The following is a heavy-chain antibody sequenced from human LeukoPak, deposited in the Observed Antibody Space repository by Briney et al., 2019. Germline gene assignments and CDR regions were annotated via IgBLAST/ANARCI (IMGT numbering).Heavy chain of an antibody. CDR3: ARGGYDSSGYTNYYYYYMDV. V-gene: IGHV1-69*05. J-gene: IGHJ6*03. CDR2: IIPIFGTA. CDR1: GGTFSSYA. Sequence: SVKVSCKASGGTFSSYAISWARQAPGQGLEWMGGIIPIFGTANYAQKFQGRVTITTDESTSTAYMELSSLRSEDTAVYYCARGGYDSSGYTNYYYYYMDVWGKGTTVTVSS. D-gene: IGHD3-22*01.